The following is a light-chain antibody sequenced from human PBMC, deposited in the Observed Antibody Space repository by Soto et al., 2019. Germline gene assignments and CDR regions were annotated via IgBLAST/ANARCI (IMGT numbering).Light chain of an antibody. J-gene: IGKJ2*01. Sequence: ETVMTQSPATLSVSPGERATLSCRASQSISSDLAWYQQKPGQAPRLLIYGASTTAPGIPGRFSGSGSGREFHLTISSLQSEDFAVYYCQQYNNWPRTFGQGTKLEIK. CDR1: QSISSD. V-gene: IGKV3-15*01. CDR2: GAS. CDR3: QQYNNWPRT.